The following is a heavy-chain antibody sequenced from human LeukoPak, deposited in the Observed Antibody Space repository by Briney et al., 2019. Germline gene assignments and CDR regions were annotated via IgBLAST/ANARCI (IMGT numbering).Heavy chain of an antibody. J-gene: IGHJ4*02. Sequence: SETLSLTCTVSGVSISSYYWSWIRQSAGKGLEWIGRIYTRGSTNYNPSLKSRVTMSLDTSKNQFSLTLNSVTAADTAVYYCARDDCTHSWYEAYWGQGTLVTVSS. CDR1: GVSISSYY. D-gene: IGHD6-13*01. CDR2: IYTRGST. CDR3: ARDDCTHSWYEAY. V-gene: IGHV4-4*07.